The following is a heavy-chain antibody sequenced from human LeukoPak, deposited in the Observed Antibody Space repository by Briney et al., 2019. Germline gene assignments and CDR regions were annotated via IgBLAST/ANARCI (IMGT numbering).Heavy chain of an antibody. V-gene: IGHV3-30*03. D-gene: IGHD3-10*01. J-gene: IGHJ6*02. Sequence: GGSLRLSCAASGFTFSSYGMHWVRQAPGKGLEWVAVISYDGSNKYYADSVKGRFTISRNNSKNTLYLQMNSLRAEDTAVYYCAREDLYGSGFYYYYGMDVWGQGTTVTVSS. CDR2: ISYDGSNK. CDR3: AREDLYGSGFYYYYGMDV. CDR1: GFTFSSYG.